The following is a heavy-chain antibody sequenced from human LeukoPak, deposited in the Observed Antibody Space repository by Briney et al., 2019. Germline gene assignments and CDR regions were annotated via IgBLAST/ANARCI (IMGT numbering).Heavy chain of an antibody. CDR1: GASISSSSYY. Sequence: SETLSLTCTVSGASISSSSYYWTWIRQPPGKGLEWIGEINHSGSTNYNPSLKSRVTISVDTSKNQFSLKLSSVTAAGTAVYYCARVMGWFGGFDYWGQGTLVTVSS. D-gene: IGHD3-10*01. V-gene: IGHV4-39*07. J-gene: IGHJ4*02. CDR3: ARVMGWFGGFDY. CDR2: INHSGST.